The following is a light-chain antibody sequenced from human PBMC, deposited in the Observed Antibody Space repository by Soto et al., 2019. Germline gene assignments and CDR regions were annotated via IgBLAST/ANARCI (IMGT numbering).Light chain of an antibody. J-gene: IGLJ2*01. CDR3: SSFAGSPVV. CDR1: GSDIGAYNF. Sequence: QSALAQPPSASGSPGQSVTISCTGSGSDIGAYNFVSWYQQHPGKAPKLMIFGVTERPSGVPDRFSGSKSGNTASLTVSGLQADDEADYYCSSFAGSPVVFGGGTKLTVL. V-gene: IGLV2-8*01. CDR2: GVT.